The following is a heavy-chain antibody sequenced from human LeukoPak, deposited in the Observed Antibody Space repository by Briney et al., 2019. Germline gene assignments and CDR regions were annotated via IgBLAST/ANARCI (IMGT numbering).Heavy chain of an antibody. CDR1: GYTFTGYY. Sequence: ASVKVSCKASGYTFTGYYMHWVRRAPGQGLEWMGWINPNSGGTDYAQKFQGRVTMTRDTSISTAYMELSRLRSDDTAVYYCAREGGTYSSWFDPWGQGTRVTVSS. J-gene: IGHJ5*02. D-gene: IGHD1-26*01. CDR3: AREGGTYSSWFDP. V-gene: IGHV1-2*02. CDR2: INPNSGGT.